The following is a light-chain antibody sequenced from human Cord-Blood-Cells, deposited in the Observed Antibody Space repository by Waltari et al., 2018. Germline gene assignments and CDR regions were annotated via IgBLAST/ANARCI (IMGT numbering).Light chain of an antibody. CDR3: QQYDNLPLT. Sequence: TQSPSTLSASVGDRVTITCRASQSISSWLAWYQQKPGKAPKLLIYDASSLESGVPSRFSGSGSGTEFTLTISSLQPDDFATYYCQQYDNLPLTFGGGTKVEIK. V-gene: IGKV1-5*01. J-gene: IGKJ4*01. CDR2: DAS. CDR1: QSISSW.